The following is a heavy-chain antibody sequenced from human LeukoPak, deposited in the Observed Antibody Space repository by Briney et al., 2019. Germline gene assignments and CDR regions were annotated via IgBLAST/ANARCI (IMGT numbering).Heavy chain of an antibody. D-gene: IGHD4-17*01. CDR1: GFTFSSYW. CDR3: ARDLGYGALDP. CDR2: IDPDGSQT. V-gene: IGHV3-7*01. J-gene: IGHJ5*02. Sequence: GGSLRLSCAASGFTFSSYWMTWVRQAPGKGLEWVALIDPDGSQTNYVDSVKGRLTISRDDAENSLYLQMNSLRAEDTAVYYCARDLGYGALDPWGQGTLVTVSS.